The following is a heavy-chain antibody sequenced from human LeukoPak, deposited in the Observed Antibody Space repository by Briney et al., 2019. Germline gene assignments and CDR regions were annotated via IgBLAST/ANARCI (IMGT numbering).Heavy chain of an antibody. J-gene: IGHJ4*02. D-gene: IGHD5-24*01. CDR2: IYPGDSDT. Sequence: GESLKISGKGSGYRFSTYWIAWVRQMPGKGLEWMGIIYPGDSDTRYSPSFQGQVTISADKSISTAYLQWSSLTASNTAMYYCARTGGRWLQLQLYYFDDWGQGTLVTVSS. CDR1: GYRFSTYW. V-gene: IGHV5-51*01. CDR3: ARTGGRWLQLQLYYFDD.